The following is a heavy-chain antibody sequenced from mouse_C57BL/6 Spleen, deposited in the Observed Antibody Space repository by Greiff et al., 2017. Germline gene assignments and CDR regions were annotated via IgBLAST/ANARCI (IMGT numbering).Heavy chain of an antibody. CDR3: ARRAVVAPYWYFDV. Sequence: QVQLKESGAELARPGASVKLSCKASGYTFTSYGISWVKQRTGQGLEWIGEIYPRSGHTYYNEKFKGKATLTADKSSSTAYMELRSLTSEDSAVYFCARRAVVAPYWYFDVWGTGTTVTVSS. J-gene: IGHJ1*03. V-gene: IGHV1-81*01. CDR2: IYPRSGHT. CDR1: GYTFTSYG. D-gene: IGHD1-1*01.